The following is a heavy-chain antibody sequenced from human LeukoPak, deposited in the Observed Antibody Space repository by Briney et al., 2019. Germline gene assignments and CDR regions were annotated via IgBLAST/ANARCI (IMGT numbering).Heavy chain of an antibody. CDR2: IYHSGST. CDR1: GYSISSGYY. Sequence: SETLSLTCAVSGYSISSGYYWGWIRQPPGKGLEWIGSIYHSGSTYYNPSLKSRVTISVDTSKNQFSLKLSSVTAADTAVYYCASTDCSNYDYYYYYMDVWGKGTTVTVSS. D-gene: IGHD4-11*01. CDR3: ASTDCSNYDYYYYYMDV. V-gene: IGHV4-38-2*01. J-gene: IGHJ6*03.